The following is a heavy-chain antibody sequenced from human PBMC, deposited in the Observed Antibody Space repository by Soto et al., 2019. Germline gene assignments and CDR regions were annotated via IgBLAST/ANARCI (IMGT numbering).Heavy chain of an antibody. V-gene: IGHV1-18*01. J-gene: IGHJ3*02. CDR3: ATHLMVRGPRTFDI. CDR2: ISAYNGNT. D-gene: IGHD3-10*01. CDR1: GYTFTSYG. Sequence: ASVKVSCKASGYTFTSYGISWVRQAPGQGLEWMGWISAYNGNTNYAQKLQGRVTMTTDTSTSTAYMELRSLRSDDTAVYYCATHLMVRGPRTFDIWGKGTMVTVAS.